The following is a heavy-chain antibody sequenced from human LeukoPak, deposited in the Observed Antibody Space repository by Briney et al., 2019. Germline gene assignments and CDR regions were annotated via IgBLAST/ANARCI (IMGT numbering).Heavy chain of an antibody. J-gene: IGHJ4*02. V-gene: IGHV4-61*03. D-gene: IGHD3-16*01. CDR2: FYNSGRS. Sequence: SETLSLTCTVSGGTITSNIYYWGWIRQPPGKGLEWIGYFYNSGRSTYNPSLKSRVTISADTSKNHFSLKLNSVTTADTAVYYCTRGAGWLIDYWGQGILVTVSS. CDR1: GGTITSNIYY. CDR3: TRGAGWLIDY.